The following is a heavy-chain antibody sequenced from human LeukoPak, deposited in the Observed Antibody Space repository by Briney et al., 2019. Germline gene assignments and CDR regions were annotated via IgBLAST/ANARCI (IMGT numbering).Heavy chain of an antibody. Sequence: SETLSLTCTISGDSISSSSYYWGWIRQPPGNGLEWIVDIYYRGSTYYNPSLKSRLSISIDTSNNQFSLTLNSVTAADTALYFCARRRYYDSTGYLDWGQGTLVTVSS. CDR3: ARRRYYDSTGYLD. CDR1: GDSISSSSYY. D-gene: IGHD3-22*01. V-gene: IGHV4-39*01. J-gene: IGHJ1*01. CDR2: IYYRGST.